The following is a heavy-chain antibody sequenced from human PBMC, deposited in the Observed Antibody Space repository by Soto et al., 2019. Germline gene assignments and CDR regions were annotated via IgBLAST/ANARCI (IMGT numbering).Heavy chain of an antibody. CDR3: ANLRLNEHIVLMARDLGVDP. D-gene: IGHD2-8*01. J-gene: IGHJ5*02. CDR2: ISGSGGST. Sequence: GGSLRLSCAASGFTFSSYAMSWVRQAPGKGLEWVSAISGSGGSTYYADSVKGRFTIPRDNSKNTLYLQMNSLRAEDTAVYYCANLRLNEHIVLMARDLGVDPWGQGTLVTVSS. CDR1: GFTFSSYA. V-gene: IGHV3-23*01.